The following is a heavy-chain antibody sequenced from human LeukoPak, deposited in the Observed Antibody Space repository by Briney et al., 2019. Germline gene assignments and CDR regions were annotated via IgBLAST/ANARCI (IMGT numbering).Heavy chain of an antibody. CDR2: IIPIFGTA. D-gene: IGHD5-18*01. V-gene: IGHV1-69*13. CDR1: GYTFTSYG. CDR3: ARDPSSAVDTAMVTNDY. J-gene: IGHJ4*02. Sequence: GASVKVSCKASGYTFTSYGISWVRQAPGQGLEWMGGIIPIFGTANYAQKFQGRVTITADESTSTAYMELSSLRSEDTAVYYCARDPSSAVDTAMVTNDYWGQGTLVTVSS.